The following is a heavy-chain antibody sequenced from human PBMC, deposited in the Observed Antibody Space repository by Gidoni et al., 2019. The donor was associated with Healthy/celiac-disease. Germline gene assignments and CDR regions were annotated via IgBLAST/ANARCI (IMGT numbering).Heavy chain of an antibody. Sequence: QVQLVESGGGVVQPGRSLSLSCAASGFTFRSYGMHWVRQAPGKGLEWVAFIWYDGSNKYYADSVKGRFTISRDNSKNTLYLQMNSLRAEDTAVYYCARDGLRGPQGAFDIWGQGTMVTVSS. CDR1: GFTFRSYG. D-gene: IGHD5-12*01. CDR3: ARDGLRGPQGAFDI. CDR2: IWYDGSNK. V-gene: IGHV3-33*01. J-gene: IGHJ3*02.